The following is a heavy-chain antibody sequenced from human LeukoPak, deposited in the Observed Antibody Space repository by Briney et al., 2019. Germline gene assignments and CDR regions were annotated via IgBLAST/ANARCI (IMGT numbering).Heavy chain of an antibody. CDR3: TTARGSYAFYDY. D-gene: IGHD1-26*01. V-gene: IGHV3-11*01. Sequence: GGSLRLSCAASGFTFSDYYMSWIRQAPGKGLEWVSYISSSGSTIYYADSVKGRFTISRDNAKNSLYLQMNSLRAEDTAVYYCTTARGSYAFYDYWGQGTLVTVSS. CDR1: GFTFSDYY. CDR2: ISSSGSTI. J-gene: IGHJ4*02.